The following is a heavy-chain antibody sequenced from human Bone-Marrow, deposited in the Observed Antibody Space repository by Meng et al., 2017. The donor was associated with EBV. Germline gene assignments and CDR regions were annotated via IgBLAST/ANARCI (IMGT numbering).Heavy chain of an antibody. J-gene: IGHJ4*02. V-gene: IGHV1-69*01. CDR2: LIPMFGAP. D-gene: IGHD5-18*01. CDR1: GGPFNSDA. Sequence: QGKVDHAGAEVKKPGSSVKVAASTLGGPFNSDAISWVRQAPGQGLEWLGGLIPMFGAPNYAQKFQGRVTITADASTSTHYMELSSLRSEDTAVYYCASESERGYTPDYWGQGTLVTVSS. CDR3: ASESERGYTPDY.